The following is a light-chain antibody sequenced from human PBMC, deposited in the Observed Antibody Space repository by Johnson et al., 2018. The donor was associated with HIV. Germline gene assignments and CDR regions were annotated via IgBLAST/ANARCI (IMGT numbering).Light chain of an antibody. J-gene: IGLJ1*01. CDR1: SSNIGNNY. V-gene: IGLV1-51*02. CDR2: ENN. CDR3: GTWHSALSGGGV. Sequence: SVLTQPPSVSAAPGQKVTISCSGSSSNIGNNYVSWYQQLPGTAPKLLIYENNKRPSGIPDRFSGSKSGTSATLGITGLQTGDEADYYCGTWHSALSGGGVFGTGTNVTGL.